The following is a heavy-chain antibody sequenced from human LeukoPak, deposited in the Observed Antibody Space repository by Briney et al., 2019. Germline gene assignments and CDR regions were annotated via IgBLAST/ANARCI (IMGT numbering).Heavy chain of an antibody. CDR1: GFTFGSYA. CDR3: ARDNYDSSGYYFD. D-gene: IGHD3-22*01. J-gene: IGHJ4*02. Sequence: GGSLRLSCAASGFTFGSYAMSWVRQTPGRGLEWVSFISGPGGNTYYADSVKGRFTISRDNAKNSLYLRMNSLRAEDTAVYYCARDNYDSSGYYFDWGQGTLVTVSS. CDR2: ISGPGGNT. V-gene: IGHV3-23*01.